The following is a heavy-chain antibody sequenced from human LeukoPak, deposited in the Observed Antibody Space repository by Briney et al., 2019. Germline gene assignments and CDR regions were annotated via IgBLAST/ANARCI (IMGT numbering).Heavy chain of an antibody. J-gene: IGHJ4*02. CDR1: GITFSSYW. CDR2: IKQDGGEK. CDR3: ARDGRPLDY. Sequence: GGSLRLSCADSGITFSSYWMSWVRQAPGKGLEWGANIKQDGGEKYYVDSVKGRFTISRDNAKNSLYLQMNNLRVEDTAVYYCARDGRPLDYWGQGTLVTVSS. V-gene: IGHV3-7*03.